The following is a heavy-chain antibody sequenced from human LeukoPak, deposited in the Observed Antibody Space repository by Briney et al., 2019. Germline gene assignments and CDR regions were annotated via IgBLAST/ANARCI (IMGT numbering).Heavy chain of an antibody. CDR3: ARGHTAVTRHFDF. D-gene: IGHD4-17*01. Sequence: GGSLRLSCAASGFTFSDNYMTWVRQAPGKGLEWLSYISGNGGVIQYADSVKGRFTISRDNAKNLLYLQMDSLRVEDTAVYYCARGHTAVTRHFDFWGQGTLVTVSS. V-gene: IGHV3-11*04. CDR2: ISGNGGVI. J-gene: IGHJ4*02. CDR1: GFTFSDNY.